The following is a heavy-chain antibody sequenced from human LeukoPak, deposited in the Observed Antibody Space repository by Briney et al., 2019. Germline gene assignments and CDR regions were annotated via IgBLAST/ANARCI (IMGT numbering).Heavy chain of an antibody. CDR1: GGSISSSSYY. J-gene: IGHJ4*02. D-gene: IGHD6-19*01. Sequence: PSETLSLTCTVSGGSISSSSYYWGWIRQPPGKGLEWIGSIYYSGSTYYNPSLKSRVTISVDTSKNQFSLKLSSVTAADTAVYYCAGLDSSGWSRFDYWGQGTLVTVSS. CDR3: AGLDSSGWSRFDY. CDR2: IYYSGST. V-gene: IGHV4-39*01.